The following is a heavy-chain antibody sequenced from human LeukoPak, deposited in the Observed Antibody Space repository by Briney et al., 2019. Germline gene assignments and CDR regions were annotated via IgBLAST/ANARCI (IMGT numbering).Heavy chain of an antibody. CDR2: ISSRGGSI. CDR1: GFTLSSYA. D-gene: IGHD3-9*01. V-gene: IGHV3-48*01. Sequence: GGSLRLSCAASGFTLSSYAMNWVRQAPGKGLEWVSSISSRGGSIYYAGSVKGRFTISRDNAKNSLYLQISSLRAEDSAIYYCAREPNFDDHAFDYWGQGTLVTVSS. J-gene: IGHJ4*02. CDR3: AREPNFDDHAFDY.